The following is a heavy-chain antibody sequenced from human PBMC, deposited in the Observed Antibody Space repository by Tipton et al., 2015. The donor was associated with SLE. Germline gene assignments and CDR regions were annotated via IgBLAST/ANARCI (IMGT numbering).Heavy chain of an antibody. Sequence: SLRLSCAASGFTFSGSAMHWVRQASGKGLEWVGRIRSKANSYATAYAASVKGRFTISRDDSKNTAYLQMNSLKTEDTAVYYCTYDFWSGYWAGDYYYYGMDVWGQGTTVTVSS. CDR1: GFTFSGSA. CDR3: TYDFWSGYWAGDYYYYGMDV. V-gene: IGHV3-73*01. J-gene: IGHJ6*02. D-gene: IGHD3-3*01. CDR2: IRSKANSYAT.